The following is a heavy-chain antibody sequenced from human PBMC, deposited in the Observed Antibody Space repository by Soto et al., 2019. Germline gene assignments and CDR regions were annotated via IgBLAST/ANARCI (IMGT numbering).Heavy chain of an antibody. Sequence: QLQLQESGPGLVKPSETLSLTCTVSGGSISSSSYYWGWIRQPPGKGLEWIGSIYYSGSTYYNPSLKSRVTISVDTSKNQFSLKLSSVTAADTAVYYCARHSQSWYWFDPWGQGTLVTVSS. V-gene: IGHV4-39*01. CDR1: GGSISSSSYY. J-gene: IGHJ5*02. CDR2: IYYSGST. CDR3: ARHSQSWYWFDP.